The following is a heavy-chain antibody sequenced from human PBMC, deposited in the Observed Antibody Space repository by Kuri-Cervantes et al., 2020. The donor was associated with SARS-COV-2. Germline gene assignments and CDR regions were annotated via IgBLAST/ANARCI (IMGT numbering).Heavy chain of an antibody. V-gene: IGHV3-21*01. J-gene: IGHJ4*02. Sequence: GGSMSPACAASGFTFSSYSMNWVRQAPGKGLEWVSSISSSSSYIYYADSVKGRFTNSRDNAKNSLYLQMNSLRAEDTAVYYCARAVVVTAMPFGYWGQGTLVTVSS. CDR3: ARAVVVTAMPFGY. D-gene: IGHD2-21*02. CDR1: GFTFSSYS. CDR2: ISSSSSYI.